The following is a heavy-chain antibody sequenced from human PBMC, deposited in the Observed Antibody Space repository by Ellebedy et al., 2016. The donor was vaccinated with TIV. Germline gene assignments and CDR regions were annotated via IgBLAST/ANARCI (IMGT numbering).Heavy chain of an antibody. Sequence: SGPTLVKPKQTLTLTCTFSGFSLSTSGVTVGWVRQPPREALEWLAFIYWNDDKRYSPSLKNRLTITKDTSKNQVVLTMTNVDPVDTATYYCVHRTTVTSVDYWGQGSLVTVSS. CDR3: VHRTTVTSVDY. CDR2: IYWNDDK. D-gene: IGHD4-11*01. V-gene: IGHV2-5*01. CDR1: GFSLSTSGVT. J-gene: IGHJ4*02.